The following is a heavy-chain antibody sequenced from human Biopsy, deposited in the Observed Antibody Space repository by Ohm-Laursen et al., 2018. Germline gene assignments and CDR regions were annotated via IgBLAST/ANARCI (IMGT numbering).Heavy chain of an antibody. CDR1: GGSISNLY. CDR3: AREDYYTWFDP. V-gene: IGHV4-59*11. CDR2: MYYSGNT. D-gene: IGHD2/OR15-2a*01. Sequence: GTLSLTCNVSGGSISNLYWSWIRQPPGKGLEWIGYMYYSGNTNYNPSLKSRVTISVDTSKNQFSLRLSSVTSADTAVYYCAREDYYTWFDPWGQGTLVTVSS. J-gene: IGHJ5*02.